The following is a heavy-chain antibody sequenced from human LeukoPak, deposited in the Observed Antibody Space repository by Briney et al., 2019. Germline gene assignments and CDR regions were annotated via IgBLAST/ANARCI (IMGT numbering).Heavy chain of an antibody. Sequence: PSETLSLTCAVSGYSNSSGYYWGWIRQPPGKGLEWIGSIYHSGSTYYNPSLKSRVTISVDTSKNQFSLKLSSVTAADTAVYYCARPVDTAMGPFDYWGQGTLVTVSS. V-gene: IGHV4-38-2*01. J-gene: IGHJ4*02. CDR2: IYHSGST. D-gene: IGHD5-18*01. CDR1: GYSNSSGYY. CDR3: ARPVDTAMGPFDY.